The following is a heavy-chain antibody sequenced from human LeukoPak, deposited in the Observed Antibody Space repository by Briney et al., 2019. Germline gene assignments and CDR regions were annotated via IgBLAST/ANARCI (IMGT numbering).Heavy chain of an antibody. V-gene: IGHV1-46*01. D-gene: IGHD6-6*01. CDR2: INPSGGST. Sequence: ASVKVSCKASGYTFTSYDINWVRQAPGQGLEWMGIINPSGGSTSYAQKFQGRVTMTRDTSTSTVYMGLSSLRSEDTAVYYCARDQAARARYYFDYWGQGTLVTVSS. CDR3: ARDQAARARYYFDY. CDR1: GYTFTSYD. J-gene: IGHJ4*02.